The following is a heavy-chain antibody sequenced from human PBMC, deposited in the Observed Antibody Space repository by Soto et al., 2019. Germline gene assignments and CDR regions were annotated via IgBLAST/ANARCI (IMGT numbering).Heavy chain of an antibody. CDR3: ARLGWIQLWAYGMDV. V-gene: IGHV3-48*02. D-gene: IGHD5-18*01. Sequence: EVQLVESGGGLVQPGGSLRLSCAASGFTLSSYIMNWVRQAPGKGLEGVSYISSSSRTIYYADSVKGRITISRDNAKNSLYLQMNSLRDEDTAVYYCARLGWIQLWAYGMDVWGQGTTVTVSS. CDR1: GFTLSSYI. J-gene: IGHJ6*02. CDR2: ISSSSRTI.